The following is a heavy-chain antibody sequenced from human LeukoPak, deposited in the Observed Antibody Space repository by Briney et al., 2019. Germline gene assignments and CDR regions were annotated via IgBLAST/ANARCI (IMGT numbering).Heavy chain of an antibody. CDR2: IYSTGST. D-gene: IGHD3-16*02. CDR3: ARDSSSYDYVWGSYRSPRGAFDI. CDR1: GGSISSYY. Sequence: SETLSLTCTVSGGSISSYYWSWIRQPAGKGLEWIGRIYSTGSTNYNPSLKSRVTMSVDTSKNQFSLRLRSVTAADTAVYYCARDSSSYDYVWGSYRSPRGAFDIWGQGTMVTVSS. J-gene: IGHJ3*02. V-gene: IGHV4-4*07.